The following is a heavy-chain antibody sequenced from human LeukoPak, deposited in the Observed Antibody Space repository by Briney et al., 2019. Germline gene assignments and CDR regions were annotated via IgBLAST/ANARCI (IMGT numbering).Heavy chain of an antibody. Sequence: GGSLRLSCAASGFTFSSYAMSWVRQAPGKGLEWVSAISGSGGSTYYADSVKGRFTISRDNAKNSLYLQMNSLRAEDTAVYYCARGGITMVRGVIITLFDYWGQGTLVTVSS. V-gene: IGHV3-23*01. D-gene: IGHD3-10*01. J-gene: IGHJ4*02. CDR1: GFTFSSYA. CDR3: ARGGITMVRGVIITLFDY. CDR2: ISGSGGST.